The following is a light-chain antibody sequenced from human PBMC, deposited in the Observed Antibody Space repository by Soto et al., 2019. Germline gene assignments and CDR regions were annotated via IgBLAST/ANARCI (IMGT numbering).Light chain of an antibody. CDR3: QQYDNLPLT. V-gene: IGKV1-33*01. CDR1: QDISNY. CDR2: DAS. Sequence: DIQMTQSPSSLSASVGDRVTITCQASQDISNYLNWYQQKPGKAPKLLIYDASNLETGVTSRFSGSGCGTDFTFTISSLQPEDIATYYCQQYDNLPLTFGGGTKVEIK. J-gene: IGKJ4*01.